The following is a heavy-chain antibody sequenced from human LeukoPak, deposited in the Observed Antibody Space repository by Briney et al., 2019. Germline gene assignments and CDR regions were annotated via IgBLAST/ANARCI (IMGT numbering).Heavy chain of an antibody. V-gene: IGHV3-23*01. CDR3: AEGGWSSGRIYFDY. CDR1: GFTFSSFA. Sequence: GGSLRLSCAASGFTFSSFAMSWVRQAPGKGLEWVSTISGSGASTYYADSVKGRFTISRDNSKNTLYLQMNSLRAEDTALYYCAEGGWSSGRIYFDYWGQGTLVTVSS. J-gene: IGHJ4*02. D-gene: IGHD3-10*01. CDR2: ISGSGAST.